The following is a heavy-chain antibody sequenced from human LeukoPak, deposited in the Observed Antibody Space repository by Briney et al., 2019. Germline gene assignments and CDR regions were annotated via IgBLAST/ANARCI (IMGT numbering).Heavy chain of an antibody. CDR2: ISGSAGST. CDR3: AKVTGWSVDHYYYYGMDV. V-gene: IGHV3-23*01. Sequence: GGSLRLSCAAAGFTFSIYAMSWVRQAPGKGLEWVSGISGSAGSTYYADSVKGRFTISRDNSKNTLYLQMNSLRTDDTAVYYCAKVTGWSVDHYYYYGMDVWGQGTTVTVSS. J-gene: IGHJ6*02. D-gene: IGHD6-19*01. CDR1: GFTFSIYA.